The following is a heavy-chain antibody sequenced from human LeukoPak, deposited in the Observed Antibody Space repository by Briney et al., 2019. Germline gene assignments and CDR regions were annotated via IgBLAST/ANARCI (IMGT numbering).Heavy chain of an antibody. CDR3: ARDRVIAVAGTGYFDY. D-gene: IGHD6-19*01. V-gene: IGHV3-33*01. J-gene: IGHJ4*02. Sequence: GRSLRLSCAASGFTFSSYGMPWVRQAPGKGLEWVAVIWYDGSNKYYADSVKGRFTISRDNSKNTLYLQMNSLRAEDTAVYYCARDRVIAVAGTGYFDYWGQGTLVTVSS. CDR1: GFTFSSYG. CDR2: IWYDGSNK.